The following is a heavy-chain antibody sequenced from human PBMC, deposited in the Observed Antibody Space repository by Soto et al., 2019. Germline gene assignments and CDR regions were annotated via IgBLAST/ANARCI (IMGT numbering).Heavy chain of an antibody. J-gene: IGHJ4*02. D-gene: IGHD5-18*01. CDR1: GYSFTNYG. CDR2: ITADNGNT. V-gene: IGHV1-18*01. Sequence: QVQLVQSGAEVKKPGASVKVSCKASGYSFTNYGISWVRQAPGQGLEWMGWITADNGNTNYAQKFQGRDTMTTDTSTSTAYMELRSLRSVDTAVYYCAGDIPSYGYDYWGQGTLVTVSS. CDR3: AGDIPSYGYDY.